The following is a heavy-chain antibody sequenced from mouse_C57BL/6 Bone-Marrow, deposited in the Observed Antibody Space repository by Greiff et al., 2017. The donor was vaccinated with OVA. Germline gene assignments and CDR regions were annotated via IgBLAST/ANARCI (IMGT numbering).Heavy chain of an antibody. Sequence: QVHVKQSGAELARPGASVKLSCKASGYTFTSYGISWVKQRTGQGLEWIGEIYPRSGNTYYNEKFKGKATLTADKSSSTAYMELRSLTSEDSAVYFCAVGAYYSNYGPWGTGTTVTVSS. CDR2: IYPRSGNT. V-gene: IGHV1-81*01. D-gene: IGHD2-5*01. J-gene: IGHJ1*03. CDR3: AVGAYYSNYGP. CDR1: GYTFTSYG.